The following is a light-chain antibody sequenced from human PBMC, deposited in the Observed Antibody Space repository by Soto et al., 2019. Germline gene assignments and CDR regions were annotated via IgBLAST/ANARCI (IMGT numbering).Light chain of an antibody. CDR3: QQYRGDSRT. J-gene: IGKJ1*01. CDR2: MAS. V-gene: IGKV1-5*03. Sequence: DIQVTQSPSTLSASVGDRVTITCLASQSISSWVAWYKQKTGKAPKLLIYMASRLHSGVSSRFSGSESGTEFTLTLCILQTDDFATYSSQQYRGDSRTFGQGAKVDIK. CDR1: QSISSW.